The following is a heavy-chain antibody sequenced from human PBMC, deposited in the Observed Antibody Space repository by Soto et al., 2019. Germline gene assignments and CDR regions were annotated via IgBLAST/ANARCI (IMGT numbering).Heavy chain of an antibody. D-gene: IGHD3-22*01. CDR2: ISPGDSDT. CDR1: GYRFTSYW. CDR3: ARSSGYYGGIDY. Sequence: GESLKISCKGSGYRFTSYWIGWVCQMPGKGLEWMGIISPGDSDTRYSPSFQGQVTVSADKSITTAYLQWSSLKASDTAMYYCARSSGYYGGIDYWGQGTLVTVSS. J-gene: IGHJ4*02. V-gene: IGHV5-51*01.